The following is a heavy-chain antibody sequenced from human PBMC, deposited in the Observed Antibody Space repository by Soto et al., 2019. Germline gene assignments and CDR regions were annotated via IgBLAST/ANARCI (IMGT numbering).Heavy chain of an antibody. V-gene: IGHV3-23*01. Sequence: GSLRLSCVASGXTFSSYALSWVRQAPGKGLEWVAEIGPTGGPTYYADSVKGRLTISRENSKKTLYLQRSSIRSDDTAVYYCSWRGVTFNSWGRGTLGTVSS. D-gene: IGHD2-21*02. CDR1: GXTFSSYA. CDR2: IGPTGGPT. CDR3: SWRGVTFNS. J-gene: IGHJ4*02.